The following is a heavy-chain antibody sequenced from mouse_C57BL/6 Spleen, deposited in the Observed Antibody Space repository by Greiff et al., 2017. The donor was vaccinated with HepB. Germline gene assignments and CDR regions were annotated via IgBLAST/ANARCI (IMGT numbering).Heavy chain of an antibody. V-gene: IGHV5-9*04. CDR2: ISGGGGNT. CDR3: ATGYYDYAMDY. D-gene: IGHD2-3*01. J-gene: IGHJ4*01. CDR1: GFTFSSYT. Sequence: EVKLMESGGGLVKPGGSLKLSCAASGFTFSSYTMSWVRQTPEKRLEWVATISGGGGNTYYPDSVKGRFTISRDNAKNTLYLQMSSLRSEDTAVYYCATGYYDYAMDYWGQGTSVTVSS.